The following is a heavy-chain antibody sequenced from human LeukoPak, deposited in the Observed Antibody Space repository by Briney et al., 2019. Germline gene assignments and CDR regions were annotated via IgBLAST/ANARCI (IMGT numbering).Heavy chain of an antibody. CDR3: AGYQRMLDP. D-gene: IGHD2-2*01. CDR1: GFTFTTYA. V-gene: IGHV3-23*01. Sequence: GGSLRLFCAASGFTFTTYACWVRQAPGKGLEWVSTISSNGDSTFYADSVKGRFTISRDNSKNTLYLQMNSLRAEDTAVYHCAGYQRMLDPWGQGTLVTVSS. CDR2: ISSNGDST. J-gene: IGHJ5*02.